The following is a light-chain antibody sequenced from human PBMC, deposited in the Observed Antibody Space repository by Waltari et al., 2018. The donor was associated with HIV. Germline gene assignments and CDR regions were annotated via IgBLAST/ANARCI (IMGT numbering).Light chain of an antibody. CDR3: QVWDSRRDWV. CDR1: NIGSKS. J-gene: IGLJ3*02. CDR2: DDS. V-gene: IGLV3-21*02. Sequence: SNVLTQPPSVSVAPGQTARITCGGNNIGSKSVHWYQQKPGQAPVVVVFDDSDRPSGIHERFSGSNSANTATLTISTVEAGDEADYYCQVWDSRRDWVFGGGTKLTVL.